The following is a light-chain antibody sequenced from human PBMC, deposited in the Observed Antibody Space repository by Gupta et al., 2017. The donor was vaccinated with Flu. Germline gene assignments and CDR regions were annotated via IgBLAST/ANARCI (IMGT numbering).Light chain of an antibody. J-gene: IGKJ2*01. CDR1: QSVGTY. V-gene: IGKV3-11*01. CDR3: QKRSNWPPYT. CDR2: DAS. Sequence: EIVLTQSPGTLSLSPGERATLSCRASQSVGTYPAWYQQKPGQTPRLLIYDASHRATGIPARFSGSGSGTDFTLTISSLEPEDFAVYYCQKRSNWPPYTFGQGTRLEI.